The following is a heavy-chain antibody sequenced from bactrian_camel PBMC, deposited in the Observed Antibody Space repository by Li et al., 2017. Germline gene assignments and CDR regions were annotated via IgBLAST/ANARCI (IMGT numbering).Heavy chain of an antibody. CDR2: IDSDGMT. J-gene: IGHJ4*01. D-gene: IGHD1*01. Sequence: VQLVESGGALVQPGGSLRLSCVASGLTFSSYYMSWVRQAPGKGREGIAGIDSDGMTVYADSVEGRFTVSKDNAAYIVYLEMNSLEPEDTGMYYCAADVKGDGWGCSEYEYWGQGTQVTVS. CDR1: GLTFSSYY. V-gene: IGHV3S10*01. CDR3: AADVKGDGWGCSEYEY.